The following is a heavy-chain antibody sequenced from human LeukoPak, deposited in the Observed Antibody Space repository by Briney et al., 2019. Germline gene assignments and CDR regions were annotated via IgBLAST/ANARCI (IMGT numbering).Heavy chain of an antibody. CDR1: GFTFSSYW. CDR2: IWYGGSNK. Sequence: GGSLRLSCAASGFTFSSYWMSWVRQAPGKGLEWVAVIWYGGSNKYYADSVKGRFTISRDNSKNTLYLQMNSLRAEDTAVYYCAKDLSRYGGNPYFDYWGQGTLVTVSS. D-gene: IGHD4-23*01. J-gene: IGHJ4*02. CDR3: AKDLSRYGGNPYFDY. V-gene: IGHV3-30*02.